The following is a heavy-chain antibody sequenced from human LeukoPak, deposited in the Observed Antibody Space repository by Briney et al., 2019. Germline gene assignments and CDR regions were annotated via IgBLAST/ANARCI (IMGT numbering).Heavy chain of an antibody. CDR1: GFTFSSHA. J-gene: IGHJ4*02. Sequence: GGSLRLSCAASGFTFSSHAMSWVRQAPGKGLEWVSAISGSGGSTYYADSVKGRFTISRDNSKNTLYLQMNSLRAEDTAVYYCAKDMTMIVVVTLFDYWGQGTLVTVSS. CDR3: AKDMTMIVVVTLFDY. CDR2: ISGSGGST. D-gene: IGHD3-22*01. V-gene: IGHV3-23*01.